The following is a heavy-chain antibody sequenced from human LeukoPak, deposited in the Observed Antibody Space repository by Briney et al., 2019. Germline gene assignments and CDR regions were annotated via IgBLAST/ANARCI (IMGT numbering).Heavy chain of an antibody. J-gene: IGHJ4*02. V-gene: IGHV4-34*01. Sequence: PSETLSLTCAVYGGSFSGYYWSWIRQPPGKGLEWIGEINHSGSTNYNPSLKSRVTISVDTSKNQFSLKLSSVTAADTAVYYCARDLPGRGSGGIGYWGQGTLVTVSS. CDR2: INHSGST. CDR1: GGSFSGYY. D-gene: IGHD2-15*01. CDR3: ARDLPGRGSGGIGY.